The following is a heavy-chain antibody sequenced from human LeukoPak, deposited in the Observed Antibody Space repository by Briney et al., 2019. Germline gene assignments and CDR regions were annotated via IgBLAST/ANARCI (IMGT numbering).Heavy chain of an antibody. Sequence: GGSLRLSCAASGFVFSDYSMNWVRQAPGKGLEWVANIRGSGSGLGSGNYYADSVKGRFTISRDNAKTSLYLQMNSLRAEDTAFYYCARDDNWGFDYWGQGALVTASS. J-gene: IGHJ4*02. D-gene: IGHD7-27*01. V-gene: IGHV3-48*04. CDR2: IRGSGSGLGSGN. CDR1: GFVFSDYS. CDR3: ARDDNWGFDY.